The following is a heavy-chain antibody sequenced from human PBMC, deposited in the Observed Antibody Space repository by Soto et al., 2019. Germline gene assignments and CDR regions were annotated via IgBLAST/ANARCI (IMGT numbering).Heavy chain of an antibody. D-gene: IGHD3-3*01. Sequence: SETLSLTCTVSGGSISSGGYYWSWIRQHPGKGLGWIGYIYYSGSTYYNPSLKSRVTISVDTSKNQFSLKLSSVTAADTAVYYCARAPEDDQFDYWGQGTLVTVSS. CDR2: IYYSGST. V-gene: IGHV4-31*03. J-gene: IGHJ4*02. CDR1: GGSISSGGYY. CDR3: ARAPEDDQFDY.